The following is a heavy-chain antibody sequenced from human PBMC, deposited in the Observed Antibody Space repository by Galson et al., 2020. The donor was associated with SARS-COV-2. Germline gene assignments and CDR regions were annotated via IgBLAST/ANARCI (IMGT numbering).Heavy chain of an antibody. CDR3: AKVRRRSDWFLSGFDY. Sequence: GGSLRLSCAASGFTFDDYAIHWVRQRPGKGLEWVSGITWNSGTLDYADSVKGRFTISRDNAKHSLYLQMNSLRPDDTAFYYCAKVRRRSDWFLSGFDYWGQGALVTVSS. CDR1: GFTFDDYA. V-gene: IGHV3-9*01. J-gene: IGHJ4*02. D-gene: IGHD3-9*01. CDR2: ITWNSGTL.